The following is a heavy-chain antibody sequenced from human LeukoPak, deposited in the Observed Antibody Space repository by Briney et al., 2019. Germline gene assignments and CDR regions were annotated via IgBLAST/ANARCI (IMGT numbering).Heavy chain of an antibody. CDR2: TYYRGTT. V-gene: IGHV4-39*07. J-gene: IGHJ5*02. CDR3: ARRQTPYDILTGYYGVRYWFDP. D-gene: IGHD3-9*01. Sequence: SDTLSLTCTVSGASISSTSYYWGWIRQPPGKGLEWIGSTYYRGTTYYNPSLKSRVTISVDTSKNQFSLQLSSVTAADTAVYYCARRQTPYDILTGYYGVRYWFDPWGQGTLVTVSS. CDR1: GASISSTSYY.